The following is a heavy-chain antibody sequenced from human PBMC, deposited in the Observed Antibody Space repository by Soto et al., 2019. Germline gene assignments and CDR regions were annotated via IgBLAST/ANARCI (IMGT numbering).Heavy chain of an antibody. J-gene: IGHJ4*02. D-gene: IGHD2-8*01. CDR3: ARSRNGAVPDSINF. Sequence: SETLSLTCTVSGGPVRDAYSYWTWIRQPPGKGLEWMGYLSYTGSTYYNPSLRNRASISVDESSNHLSLRLSSVTAADTAVFYCARSRNGAVPDSINFWGQGTLVTVSS. CDR1: GGPVRDAYSY. CDR2: LSYTGST. V-gene: IGHV4-30-4*01.